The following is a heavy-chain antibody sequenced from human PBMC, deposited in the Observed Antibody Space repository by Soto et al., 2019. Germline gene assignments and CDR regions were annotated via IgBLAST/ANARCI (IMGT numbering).Heavy chain of an antibody. Sequence: QVQLQQWGAGLLKPSETLSLTCAVYGGSFSGYYWSWIRQPPGKGLEWIGEINHSGSTNYNPSLKSRVTISVDTSKNQFFLKLSSVTAADTAVYYCARGRVIRGGGMDVWGQGTTVTVSS. CDR1: GGSFSGYY. CDR3: ARGRVIRGGGMDV. V-gene: IGHV4-34*01. J-gene: IGHJ6*02. D-gene: IGHD3-16*01. CDR2: INHSGST.